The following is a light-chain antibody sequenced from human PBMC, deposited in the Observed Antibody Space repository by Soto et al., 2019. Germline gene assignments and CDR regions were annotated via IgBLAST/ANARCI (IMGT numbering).Light chain of an antibody. CDR2: GAS. Sequence: EIVMTQSPATLSVSPGERATLSCRASQSVSSNLAWYQQKPGQAPRLLIYGASRRATGIPDRFSGSGSGTDFTLTISRLEPEDFEVYYCQQYGSSPWTSGQGTKVDI. CDR1: QSVSSN. J-gene: IGKJ1*01. V-gene: IGKV3-20*01. CDR3: QQYGSSPWT.